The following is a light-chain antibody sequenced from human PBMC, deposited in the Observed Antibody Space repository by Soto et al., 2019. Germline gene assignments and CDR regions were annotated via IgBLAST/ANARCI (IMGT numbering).Light chain of an antibody. CDR1: QSVSSSY. Sequence: IVLTQSPGTLSLSPGERATLSCRASQSVSSSYLVWYQQRPAQPPRLLIYGTSTRAAGISDRFSGSGSGTDFTLTIYRLEPGDSAVYYCQQYGTSALTFGGGTKVEIK. CDR2: GTS. J-gene: IGKJ4*01. V-gene: IGKV3-20*01. CDR3: QQYGTSALT.